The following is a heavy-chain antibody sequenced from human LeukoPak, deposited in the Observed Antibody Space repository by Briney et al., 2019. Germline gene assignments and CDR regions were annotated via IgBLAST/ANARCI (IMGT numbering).Heavy chain of an antibody. Sequence: SETLSLTCTVSGGSISTSNYYWGWIRQPPGKGLEWIGNIFYSGSTYYSPSLRSRVTISVDTSKNQFSLKLSSVTAADTAVYYCASLSHGSGTTYIDYWGQGTLVTVSS. CDR1: GGSISTSNYY. V-gene: IGHV4-39*07. CDR2: IFYSGST. CDR3: ASLSHGSGTTYIDY. J-gene: IGHJ4*02. D-gene: IGHD3-10*01.